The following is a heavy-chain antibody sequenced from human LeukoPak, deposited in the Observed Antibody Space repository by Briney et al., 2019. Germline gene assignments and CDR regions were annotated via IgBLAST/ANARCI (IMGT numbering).Heavy chain of an antibody. CDR2: IHAGGGST. Sequence: GGSLGLSCAASGFTFTDHAMSWVRQTPDKGLEWVSSIHAGGGSTLYADSMKGRFTISRDNSKNTLFLQMNSLRADGTGLYFCAYYDSSGYYYGRLRYWGQGTPVTVSS. J-gene: IGHJ4*02. CDR3: AYYDSSGYYYGRLRY. V-gene: IGHV3-23*01. CDR1: GFTFTDHA. D-gene: IGHD3-22*01.